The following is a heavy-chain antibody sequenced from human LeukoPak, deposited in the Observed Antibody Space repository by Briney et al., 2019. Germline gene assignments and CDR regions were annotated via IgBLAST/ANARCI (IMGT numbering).Heavy chain of an antibody. V-gene: IGHV1-2*06. Sequence: ASVKVSCKAPGYTFTGYYMHWVRQAPGQGLEWMGRINPNSGGTNYAQKFQGRVTMTRDTSISTAYVELSRLRSDDTAVYYCASLGRYCSGGSCYLYFDYWGQGTLVTVSS. CDR3: ASLGRYCSGGSCYLYFDY. D-gene: IGHD2-15*01. CDR2: INPNSGGT. J-gene: IGHJ4*02. CDR1: GYTFTGYY.